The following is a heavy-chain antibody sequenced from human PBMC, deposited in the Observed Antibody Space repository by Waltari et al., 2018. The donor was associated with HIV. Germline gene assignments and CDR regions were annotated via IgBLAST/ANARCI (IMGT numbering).Heavy chain of an antibody. Sequence: EVQLVESGGGLVQPGGSLRLSCAASGFTFSSYAMHWVRQAPGKGLEYVSAIVSNGGSTYYANSVKGRFTISRDNSKNTLYLQMGSRRAEDMAVYYCARGPGPITMVYFDYWGQGTLVTVSS. CDR2: IVSNGGST. J-gene: IGHJ4*02. CDR1: GFTFSSYA. CDR3: ARGPGPITMVYFDY. D-gene: IGHD3-10*01. V-gene: IGHV3-64*01.